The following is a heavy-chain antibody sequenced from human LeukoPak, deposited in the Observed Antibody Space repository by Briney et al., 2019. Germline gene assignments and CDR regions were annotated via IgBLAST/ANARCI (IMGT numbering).Heavy chain of an antibody. CDR2: ISAYNGNT. D-gene: IGHD3-16*02. Sequence: ASVKVSCKASGYTFTSYGISWVRQAPGQGLQWLGWISAYNGNTNYAQRFQGRVTMTTDTSTSTAYMELRSLRSDDTAVYYCARTPTFGGVIVTSPIDYWGQGTLVTVSS. CDR3: ARTPTFGGVIVTSPIDY. J-gene: IGHJ4*02. V-gene: IGHV1-18*01. CDR1: GYTFTSYG.